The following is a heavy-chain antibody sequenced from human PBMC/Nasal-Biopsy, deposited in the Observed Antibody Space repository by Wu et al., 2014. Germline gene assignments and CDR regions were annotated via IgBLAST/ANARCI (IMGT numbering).Heavy chain of an antibody. D-gene: IGHD2-21*01. CDR3: ASIKADWSSDN. Sequence: LRLSCVASGFSLSHFGMHWVRQAPGKGLEWVAVTWREGSAPSYVDSAKGRFTISRDNSKNTLYLQMNSLTAEDTAMYYCASIKADWSSDNWGQGVLVTVSS. CDR2: TWREGSAP. V-gene: IGHV3-33*01. CDR1: GFSLSHFG. J-gene: IGHJ4*02.